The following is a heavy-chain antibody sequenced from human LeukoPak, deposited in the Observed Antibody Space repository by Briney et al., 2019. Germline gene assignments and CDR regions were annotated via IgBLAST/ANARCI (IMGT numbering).Heavy chain of an antibody. CDR3: AREGSTVTSLGF. Sequence: ASVKVSCKGSGDNFNNYATTWVRQAPGQGFEWMGRIIPYLNMITYAQKFQGRVTITADKSTNTVYMDLGKLRFDDTAVYYCAREGSTVTSLGFWGQGSLVTVSS. CDR2: IIPYLNMI. J-gene: IGHJ4*02. CDR1: GDNFNNYA. D-gene: IGHD4-17*01. V-gene: IGHV1-69*04.